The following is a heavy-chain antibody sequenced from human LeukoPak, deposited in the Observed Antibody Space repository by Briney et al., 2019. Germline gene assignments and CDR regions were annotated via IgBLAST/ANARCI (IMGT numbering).Heavy chain of an antibody. CDR1: GGTFSSYT. CDR3: AAEPGFHTRWFDP. J-gene: IGHJ5*02. V-gene: IGHV1-69*02. CDR2: IIPILGIA. D-gene: IGHD1-14*01. Sequence: SVKVSCKASGGTFSSYTISWVRQAPGQGLEWMGRIIPILGIANYAQKFQGRVTITADKSTSTAYMELSSVRSEDTAVYYCAAEPGFHTRWFDPWGQGTLVTVSS.